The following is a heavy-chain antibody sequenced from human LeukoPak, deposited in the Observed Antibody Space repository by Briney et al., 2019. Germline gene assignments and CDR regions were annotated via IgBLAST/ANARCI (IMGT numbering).Heavy chain of an antibody. CDR1: GFTFNNFA. Sequence: QPGGSLRLSCAASGFTFNNFAMGWVRQAPGKGLEWVSAIGDNGGDTKYAASVKGRFTIYRDNSRNTLYLQMNSLRVEDTAMYCCGRDWKLDYWGQGSLVTVSS. J-gene: IGHJ4*02. CDR3: GRDWKLDY. V-gene: IGHV3-23*01. CDR2: IGDNGGDT. D-gene: IGHD1-1*01.